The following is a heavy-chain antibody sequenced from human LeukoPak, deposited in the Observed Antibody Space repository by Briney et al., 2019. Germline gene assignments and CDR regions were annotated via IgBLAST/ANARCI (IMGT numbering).Heavy chain of an antibody. J-gene: IGHJ4*02. Sequence: ASVKVSCKASGYIFTDYYVHWVRQAPGQGLEWMGWINPNSGGTNYAQEFQGRVTMTRDTSISTAYMEFSRLSPDDTALYYCARRGSYGFLGFDFWGQGTLVTVSS. V-gene: IGHV1-2*02. CDR1: GYIFTDYY. CDR2: INPNSGGT. D-gene: IGHD5-18*01. CDR3: ARRGSYGFLGFDF.